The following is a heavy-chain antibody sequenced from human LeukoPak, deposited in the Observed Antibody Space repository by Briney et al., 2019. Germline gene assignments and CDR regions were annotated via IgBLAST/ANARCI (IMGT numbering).Heavy chain of an antibody. CDR3: ARAMTTVTTRLDY. J-gene: IGHJ4*02. V-gene: IGHV1-2*02. Sequence: ASVKVSCKASGYTFTGYYMRWVRQAPGQGLEWMGWISPNSGGTNYAQKFQGRVTMTRDTSISTAYMELSRLRSDDTAVYYCARAMTTVTTRLDYWGQGTLVTVSS. CDR2: ISPNSGGT. CDR1: GYTFTGYY. D-gene: IGHD4-17*01.